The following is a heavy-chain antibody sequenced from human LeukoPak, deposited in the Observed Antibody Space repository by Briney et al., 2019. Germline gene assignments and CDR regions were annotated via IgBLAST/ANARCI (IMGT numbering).Heavy chain of an antibody. J-gene: IGHJ3*02. CDR3: ARQRGKWELADAFDI. Sequence: NPSETLSLTCTVSGGSISSYYWSWIRQPPGKGLEWIGYIYYSGSTNYNPSLKSRVTISVDTSKNQFSLKLSSVTAADTAVYYCARQRGKWELADAFDIWGQGTMATVSS. D-gene: IGHD1-26*01. CDR1: GGSISSYY. CDR2: IYYSGST. V-gene: IGHV4-59*08.